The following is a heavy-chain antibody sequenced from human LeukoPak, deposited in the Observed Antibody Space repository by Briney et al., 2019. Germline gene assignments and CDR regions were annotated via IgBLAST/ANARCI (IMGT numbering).Heavy chain of an antibody. J-gene: IGHJ6*03. CDR1: GFTFSSYA. Sequence: GGSLRLSCAASGFTFSSYALSWVRQAPGKGLEWVSPISGSGGSTYYADSVKGRITISRDNAKNTLYLQMNSLRAEDTAVYYCARAQGILPARYSYYMDVWGKGTTVTVSS. D-gene: IGHD2-2*01. CDR3: ARAQGILPARYSYYMDV. V-gene: IGHV3-23*01. CDR2: ISGSGGST.